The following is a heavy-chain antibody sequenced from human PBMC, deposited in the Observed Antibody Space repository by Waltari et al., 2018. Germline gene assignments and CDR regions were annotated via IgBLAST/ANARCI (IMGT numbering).Heavy chain of an antibody. CDR3: ARDRPYSSGWYGLDAFDI. D-gene: IGHD6-19*01. V-gene: IGHV1-18*01. CDR1: GYTFTSYG. J-gene: IGHJ3*02. CDR2: ISAYNGNT. Sequence: QVQLVQSGAEVKKPGASVKVSCKASGYTFTSYGISWVRQAPGQGLEWMGWISAYNGNTYYAQKLQGRVTMTTDTSTSTAYMELRSLRSDDTAVYYCARDRPYSSGWYGLDAFDIWGQGTMVTVSS.